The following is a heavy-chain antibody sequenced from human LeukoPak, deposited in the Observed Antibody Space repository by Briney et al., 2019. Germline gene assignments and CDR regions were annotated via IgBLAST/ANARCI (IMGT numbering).Heavy chain of an antibody. D-gene: IGHD3-10*01. V-gene: IGHV3-7*04. CDR1: GFTISFYW. Sequence: GGSLRLSCAASGFTISFYWMSWVRQAPGKGLEWVANINQVASEKNYVDSVKGRFTISRDNAKNSLYLQMNSARAEDTAMYYCVRDGGYYGPDSWGQGALVSVSS. CDR2: INQVASEK. CDR3: VRDGGYYGPDS. J-gene: IGHJ4*02.